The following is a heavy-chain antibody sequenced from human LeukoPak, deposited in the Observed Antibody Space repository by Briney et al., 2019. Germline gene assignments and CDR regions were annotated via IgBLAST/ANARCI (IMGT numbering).Heavy chain of an antibody. J-gene: IGHJ5*02. V-gene: IGHV1-69*13. D-gene: IGHD4-17*01. CDR1: GGTFSSYA. CDR2: IIPIFGTA. Sequence: SVKVSCKASGGTFSSYAISWVRQAPGQGHEWMGGIIPIFGTANYAQKFQGRVTITADESTSTAYMELSSLRSEDTAVYYCARSAQLYGDSSWFDPWGQGTLVTVSS. CDR3: ARSAQLYGDSSWFDP.